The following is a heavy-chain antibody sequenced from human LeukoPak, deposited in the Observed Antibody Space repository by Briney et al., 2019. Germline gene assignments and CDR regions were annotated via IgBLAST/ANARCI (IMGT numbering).Heavy chain of an antibody. CDR1: GGSFSGYY. J-gene: IGHJ4*02. V-gene: IGHV4-34*01. D-gene: IGHD3-10*01. CDR3: ARSVFLRSYYYGSPYYFDY. Sequence: SETLSLTCAVYGGSFSGYYWSWIRQPPGKGLEWIGEINHSGSTNYNPSLKSRVTISVDTSKNQFSLKLSSVTAADTAVYNCARSVFLRSYYYGSPYYFDYWGQGTLVTVSS. CDR2: INHSGST.